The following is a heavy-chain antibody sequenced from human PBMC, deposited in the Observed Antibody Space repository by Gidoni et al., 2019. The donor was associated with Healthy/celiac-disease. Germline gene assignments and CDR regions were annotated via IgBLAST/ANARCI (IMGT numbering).Heavy chain of an antibody. CDR2: IYYSGST. Sequence: QLQLQESGLGLVKPSETLSLTCTVAGGSISSSSYYWGWIRQPPGKGLEWIGSIYYSGSTYYNPSLKSRVTISVDTPKTQFSLKLSSVTTADTAVYYCASGVGATIGFDYWGQGTLVTVSS. CDR3: ASGVGATIGFDY. CDR1: GGSISSSSYY. V-gene: IGHV4-39*01. J-gene: IGHJ4*02. D-gene: IGHD1-26*01.